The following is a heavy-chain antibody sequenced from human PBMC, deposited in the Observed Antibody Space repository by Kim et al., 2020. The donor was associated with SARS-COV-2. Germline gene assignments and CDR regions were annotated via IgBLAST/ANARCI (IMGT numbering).Heavy chain of an antibody. Sequence: ASVKVSCKASGYTFTSYGMSWVRQAPGQGLEWMGWISAYNGNTNYAQKLQGRVTMTTDTSTSTAYMELRSLRSDDTAVYYCARVRLYCSSTSCAIKGNFQHWGQGTLVTVSS. CDR3: ARVRLYCSSTSCAIKGNFQH. D-gene: IGHD2-2*01. J-gene: IGHJ1*01. V-gene: IGHV1-18*04. CDR1: GYTFTSYG. CDR2: ISAYNGNT.